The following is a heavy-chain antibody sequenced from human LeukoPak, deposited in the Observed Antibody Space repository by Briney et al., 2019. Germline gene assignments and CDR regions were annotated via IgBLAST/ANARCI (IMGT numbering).Heavy chain of an antibody. D-gene: IGHD3-22*01. Sequence: GGSLRLSCAASGFTFSAFGMHWVRQAPGKGLEWVTFIPYDGSDKYYADSVKGRFTISRDNSKNTLYLQMNNMRTEDTAVYYCARDDTHYGSSGSFYDAFDIWGQGTMVTVSS. CDR1: GFTFSAFG. CDR3: ARDDTHYGSSGSFYDAFDI. CDR2: IPYDGSDK. J-gene: IGHJ3*02. V-gene: IGHV3-30*19.